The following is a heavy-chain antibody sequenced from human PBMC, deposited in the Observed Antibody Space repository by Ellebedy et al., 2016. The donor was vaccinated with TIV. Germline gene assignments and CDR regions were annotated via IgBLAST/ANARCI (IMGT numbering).Heavy chain of an antibody. J-gene: IGHJ5*02. V-gene: IGHV1-3*01. Sequence: ASVKVSXKASGYTFTSYAMHWVRQAPGQRLEWMGWINAGNGNTKYSQKFQGRVTITRDTSASTAYMELSSLRSEDTAVYYCATGRWGDYGDYVGPPNWFDPWGQGTLVTVSS. CDR1: GYTFTSYA. CDR3: ATGRWGDYGDYVGPPNWFDP. D-gene: IGHD4-17*01. CDR2: INAGNGNT.